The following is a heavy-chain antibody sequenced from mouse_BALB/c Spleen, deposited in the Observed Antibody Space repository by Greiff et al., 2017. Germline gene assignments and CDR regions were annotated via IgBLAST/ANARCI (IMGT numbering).Heavy chain of an antibody. CDR2: IWAGGST. J-gene: IGHJ3*01. Sequence: VQLQESGPGLVAPSQSLSITCTVSGFSLTSYGVHWVRQPPGKGLEWLGVIWAGGSTNYNSALMSRLSISKDNSKSQVFLKMNSLQTDDTAMYYCARAPYYGNYVWFAYWGQGTLVTVSA. D-gene: IGHD2-10*01. CDR1: GFSLTSYG. V-gene: IGHV2-9*02. CDR3: ARAPYYGNYVWFAY.